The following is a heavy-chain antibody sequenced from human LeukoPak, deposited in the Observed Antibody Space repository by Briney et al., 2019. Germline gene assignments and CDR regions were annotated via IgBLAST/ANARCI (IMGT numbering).Heavy chain of an antibody. J-gene: IGHJ1*01. CDR3: AKGYYGSGSPEYFQH. Sequence: HPGGSLRLSCAASGFTFSSYGMHWVRQAPGQGLEWVAVISYDGSNKYYADSVKGRFTISRDNSKNTLYLQMNSLRAEDTAVYYCAKGYYGSGSPEYFQHWGQGTLVTVSS. CDR2: ISYDGSNK. D-gene: IGHD3-10*01. V-gene: IGHV3-30*18. CDR1: GFTFSSYG.